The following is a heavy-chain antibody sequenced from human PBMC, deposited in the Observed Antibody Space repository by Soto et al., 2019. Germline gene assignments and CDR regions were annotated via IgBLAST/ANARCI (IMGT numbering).Heavy chain of an antibody. Sequence: QVQLQESGPGLVKPSQTLSLTYTVSGDSVSSSSYYWSWIRQHPGKGLEWIGYIHHSGTTYYNPSLKSRITLSGDTSKNQFSLRLTSVTAADTAVYYCASGLGYKAWGQGTLVTVSS. V-gene: IGHV4-31*03. CDR2: IHHSGTT. CDR3: ASGLGYKA. D-gene: IGHD5-12*01. J-gene: IGHJ5*02. CDR1: GDSVSSSSYY.